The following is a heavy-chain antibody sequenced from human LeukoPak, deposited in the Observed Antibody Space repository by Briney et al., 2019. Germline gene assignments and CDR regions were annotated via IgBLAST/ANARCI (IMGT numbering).Heavy chain of an antibody. CDR3: ARVYQSSGISSGYFDY. D-gene: IGHD4-23*01. Sequence: SETLSLTCTVSGGSISSYYWSWMRQPAGKRLEWIGRICSSGSTSYNPSLKSRVTMSVDASKNQVSLKLSSATAADTAMYYCARVYQSSGISSGYFDYWGQGSLVTVSS. CDR2: ICSSGST. J-gene: IGHJ4*02. V-gene: IGHV4-4*07. CDR1: GGSISSYY.